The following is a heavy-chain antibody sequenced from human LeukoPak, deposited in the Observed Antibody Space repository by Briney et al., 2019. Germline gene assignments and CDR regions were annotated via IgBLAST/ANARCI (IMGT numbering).Heavy chain of an antibody. CDR3: ARVPEEPTLGYCSSTGCPRSFALDY. D-gene: IGHD2-2*01. V-gene: IGHV4-34*01. CDR2: INHSGST. J-gene: IGHJ4*02. Sequence: SETLSLTCAVYGGSFSGYYWSWIRQPPGKGLEWIGEINHSGSTNYNPSLKSRVTISVDTSKNQFSLKLSSVTAADTAVYYCARVPEEPTLGYCSSTGCPRSFALDYWGQGTLVTVSS. CDR1: GGSFSGYY.